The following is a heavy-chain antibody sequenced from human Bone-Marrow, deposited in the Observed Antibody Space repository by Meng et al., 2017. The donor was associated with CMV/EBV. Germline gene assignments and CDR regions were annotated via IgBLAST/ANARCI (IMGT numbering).Heavy chain of an antibody. D-gene: IGHD6-6*01. CDR3: ARDHIAARPGWFDP. Sequence: ASVYPFSTYGISWVRQAPGQGLEWMGWISAYNGDTNYAQKFQGRVTMTTDTSTSTAYMELRSLRSDDAAIYYCARDHIAARPGWFDPWGQGTLVTVSS. V-gene: IGHV1-18*01. CDR2: ISAYNGDT. J-gene: IGHJ5*02. CDR1: VYPFSTYG.